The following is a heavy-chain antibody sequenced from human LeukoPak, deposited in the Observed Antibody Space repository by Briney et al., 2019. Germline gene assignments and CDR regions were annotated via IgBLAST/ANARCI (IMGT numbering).Heavy chain of an antibody. Sequence: GGSLRLSCAASGFTFEDYGKSWVRQAPGKGREGVSDINWNGGSTGYADSVKGRFTISRDNAKTSLYLQMNSLRAEDTALYYCARDFLPREYYDFWSGYWLSGYWGQGTLVTVSS. CDR2: INWNGGST. V-gene: IGHV3-20*04. J-gene: IGHJ4*02. CDR3: ARDFLPREYYDFWSGYWLSGY. CDR1: GFTFEDYG. D-gene: IGHD3-3*01.